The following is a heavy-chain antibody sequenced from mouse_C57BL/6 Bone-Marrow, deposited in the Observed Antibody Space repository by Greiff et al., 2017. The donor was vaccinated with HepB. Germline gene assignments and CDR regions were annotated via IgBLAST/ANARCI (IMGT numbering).Heavy chain of an antibody. J-gene: IGHJ4*01. CDR3: ARHGGSSYGYAMDY. D-gene: IGHD1-1*01. CDR1: GFSLTSYG. V-gene: IGHV2-6-1*01. Sequence: VHLVESGPGLVAPSQSLSITCTVSGFSLTSYGVHWVRQPPGKGLEWLVVIWSDGSTTYNSALKSRLSISKDNSKSQVFLKMNSLQTDDTAMYYCARHGGSSYGYAMDYWGQGTSVTVSS. CDR2: IWSDGST.